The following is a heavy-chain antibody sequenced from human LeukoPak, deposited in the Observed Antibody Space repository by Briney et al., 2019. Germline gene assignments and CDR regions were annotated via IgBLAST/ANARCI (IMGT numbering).Heavy chain of an antibody. CDR3: ARGPGRWLAGRYFDY. CDR1: GYTLTELS. J-gene: IGHJ4*02. Sequence: GASVKVSCKVSGYTLTELSMHWVRQAPGKGLEWMGGFDPEDGETIYAQKFQGRVTMTRDLSTSTVYMELSSLRSDDTAVYYCARGPGRWLAGRYFDYWGQGTLVTVSS. V-gene: IGHV1-24*01. D-gene: IGHD5-24*01. CDR2: FDPEDGET.